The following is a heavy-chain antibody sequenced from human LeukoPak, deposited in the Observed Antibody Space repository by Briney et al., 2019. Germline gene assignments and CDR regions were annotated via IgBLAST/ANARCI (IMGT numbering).Heavy chain of an antibody. J-gene: IGHJ4*02. CDR3: ARADGGVRGYYFDY. CDR1: GASTSSGGYY. CDR2: IYYGGST. D-gene: IGHD3-10*01. V-gene: IGHV4-31*03. Sequence: PSETLSLTCTVSGASTSSGGYYWSWIRQHPGKGLEWIGYIYYGGSTYYNPSLKSRITISVDTSKNQFSLELSSVTAADTAVYYCARADGGVRGYYFDYWGQGIMVTVSS.